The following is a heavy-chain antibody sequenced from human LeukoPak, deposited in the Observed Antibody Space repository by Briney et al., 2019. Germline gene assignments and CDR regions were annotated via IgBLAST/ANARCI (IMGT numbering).Heavy chain of an antibody. V-gene: IGHV4-4*07. CDR3: ARAAVVVPAAGGWFDP. CDR1: GGSISSYY. J-gene: IGHJ5*02. CDR2: IYTSGST. D-gene: IGHD2-2*01. Sequence: PSETLSLTCTVSGGSISSYYWSWIRQPAGKGLERIGRIYTSGSTNYNPSLKSRVTMSVDTSKNQFSLKLSSVTAADTAVYYCARAAVVVPAAGGWFDPWGQGTLVTVSS.